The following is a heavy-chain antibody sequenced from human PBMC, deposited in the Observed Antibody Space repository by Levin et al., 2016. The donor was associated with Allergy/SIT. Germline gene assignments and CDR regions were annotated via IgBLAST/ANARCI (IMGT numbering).Heavy chain of an antibody. CDR2: ISGSGGST. Sequence: GESLKISCAASGFTFSSYAMSWVRQAPGKGLEWVSAISGSGGSTYYADSVKGRFTISRDNSKNTLYLQMNSLRAEDTAVYYCAKGMMARGVIIPSYYYGMDVWGQGTTVTVSS. CDR1: GFTFSSYA. J-gene: IGHJ6*02. CDR3: AKGMMARGVIIPSYYYGMDV. V-gene: IGHV3-23*01. D-gene: IGHD3-10*01.